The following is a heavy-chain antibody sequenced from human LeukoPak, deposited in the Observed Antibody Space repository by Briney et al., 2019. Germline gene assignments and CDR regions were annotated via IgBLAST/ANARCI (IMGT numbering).Heavy chain of an antibody. V-gene: IGHV3-33*01. CDR2: IWYDGSNK. Sequence: GGSLRLSCAASGFTFSSYGMHWVRQAPGKGLEWVAVIWYDGSNKYYADSVKGRFTISRNNSKNTLYLQMNSLRAEDTAVYYCARVSGYSYGYYYWGQGTLVTVSS. D-gene: IGHD5-18*01. CDR3: ARVSGYSYGYYY. J-gene: IGHJ4*02. CDR1: GFTFSSYG.